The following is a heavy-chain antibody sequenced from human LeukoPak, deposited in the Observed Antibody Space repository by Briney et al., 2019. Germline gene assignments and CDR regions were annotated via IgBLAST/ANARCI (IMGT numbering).Heavy chain of an antibody. J-gene: IGHJ6*02. V-gene: IGHV3-9*01. Sequence: AGGSLRLSCAASGFTFHDYAMHWVRQAPGKGLEWVSGISWNSGSIGYADSVKGRFTISRDNAKNSLYLQMNSLRAEDTALYYCAKASRPYSSSWYDYYGMDVWGQGTTVTVSS. CDR3: AKASRPYSSSWYDYYGMDV. CDR2: ISWNSGSI. D-gene: IGHD6-13*01. CDR1: GFTFHDYA.